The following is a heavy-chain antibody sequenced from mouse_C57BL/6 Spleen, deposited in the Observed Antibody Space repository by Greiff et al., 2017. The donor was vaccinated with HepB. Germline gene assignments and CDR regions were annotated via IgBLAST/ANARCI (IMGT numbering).Heavy chain of an antibody. V-gene: IGHV1-64*01. CDR3: ARGGYYGSSYGYAMDY. CDR1: GYTFTSYW. J-gene: IGHJ4*01. CDR2: IHPNSGST. D-gene: IGHD1-1*01. Sequence: VQLQQPGAELVKPGASVKLSCKASGYTFTSYWMHWVKQRPGQGLEWIGMIHPNSGSTNYNEKFKSKATLTVDKSSSTAYMQLSSLTSEDSAVYYCARGGYYGSSYGYAMDYWGQGTSVTVSS.